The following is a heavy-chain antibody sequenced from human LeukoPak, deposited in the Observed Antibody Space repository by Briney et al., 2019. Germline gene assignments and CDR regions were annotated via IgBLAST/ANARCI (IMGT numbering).Heavy chain of an antibody. Sequence: SETLSLTCAVYGGSFSGYYWSWIRQPPGKGLEWIAHIFYTGTTDYNTSLKSRVTISIDTSKNQFSLNLRSVTAADTAVYYCAREGKTLVATKPDWFDPWGQGTLVTVSS. CDR3: AREGKTLVATKPDWFDP. J-gene: IGHJ5*02. CDR1: GGSFSGYY. D-gene: IGHD2-15*01. CDR2: IFYTGTT. V-gene: IGHV4-34*11.